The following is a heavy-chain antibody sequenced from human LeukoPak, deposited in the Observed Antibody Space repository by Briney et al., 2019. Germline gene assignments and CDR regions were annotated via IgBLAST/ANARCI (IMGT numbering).Heavy chain of an antibody. CDR1: GLTFSSYR. D-gene: IGHD3-10*01. CDR2: ISSSSSTV. J-gene: IGHJ4*02. Sequence: HPGGSLRLSCAASGLTFSSYRMNWVRQAPGKGLEWVSYISSSSSTVYYADSVKGRFTISRDNAKNSLYLQMNSLRAEDTAVYYCVKDWGSYFASGSSYFDYWGQGTLVTVSS. V-gene: IGHV3-48*01. CDR3: VKDWGSYFASGSSYFDY.